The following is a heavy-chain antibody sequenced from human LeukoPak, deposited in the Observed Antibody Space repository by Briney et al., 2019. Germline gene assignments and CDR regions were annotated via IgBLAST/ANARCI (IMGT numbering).Heavy chain of an antibody. CDR3: ASPGYCSSTSCYYYYMDV. CDR1: GYSVSSGYY. V-gene: IGHV4-38-2*02. CDR2: IYHSGST. D-gene: IGHD2-2*01. Sequence: SETLSLTCTVSGYSVSSGYYWGWIRQPPGKWLDWIGRIYHSGSTYYNPSLKSRVTISVDTSKNQFSLKLSSVTAADTAVYYCASPGYCSSTSCYYYYMDVWGKGTTVTVSS. J-gene: IGHJ6*03.